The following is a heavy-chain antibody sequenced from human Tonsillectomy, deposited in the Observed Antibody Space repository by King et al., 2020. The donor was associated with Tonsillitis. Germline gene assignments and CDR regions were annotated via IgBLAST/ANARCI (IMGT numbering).Heavy chain of an antibody. CDR3: ATEGGRSGSGF. J-gene: IGHJ4*02. CDR1: GFTFSRYW. V-gene: IGHV3-7*01. Sequence: VQLVESGGGLVQPGGSLRLSCAVSGFTFSRYWMSWVRQAPGKGLEWVANIKEEGSAKHYVDSVKGRFTISRDNAKNSLFLQMNSLRAEDTAVYYCATEGGRSGSGFWGQGTLVTVSS. D-gene: IGHD3-10*01. CDR2: IKEEGSAK.